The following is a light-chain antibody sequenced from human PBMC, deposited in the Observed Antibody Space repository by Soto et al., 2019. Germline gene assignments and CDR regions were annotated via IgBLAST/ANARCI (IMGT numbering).Light chain of an antibody. CDR3: SSFTNTITRYA. CDR1: SSDVGGYNY. V-gene: IGLV2-14*01. Sequence: QSALTQPGSVSGSPGQSITISCTGTSSDVGGYNYVSWFQHHPGKAPKLIIYEVSYRPSGVSARFSGSKSGDTASLTISGLQAEDEADYYCSSFTNTITRYAFGTGTKLTVL. CDR2: EVS. J-gene: IGLJ1*01.